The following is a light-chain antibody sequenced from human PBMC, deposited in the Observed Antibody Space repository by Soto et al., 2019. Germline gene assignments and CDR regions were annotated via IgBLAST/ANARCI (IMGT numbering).Light chain of an antibody. CDR2: AAS. CDR3: QQSYSTTWT. CDR1: QGISTY. V-gene: IGKV1-39*01. Sequence: DIQMTQSPSSLSASVGDRVTITCRARQGISTYLNSYQQKPGKAPKLLIYAASSLQSGVPSRFSGSGSETDFTLTISSLQPEDFATYACQQSYSTTWTFGQGTKVEIK. J-gene: IGKJ1*01.